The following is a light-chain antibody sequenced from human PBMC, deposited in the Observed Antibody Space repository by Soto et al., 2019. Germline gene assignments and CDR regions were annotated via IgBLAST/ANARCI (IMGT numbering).Light chain of an antibody. CDR3: QQRSNWPRT. Sequence: EIVLTQSPATLSLSPGERATLSCRASQSVSSYLAWYQQKPGQAPRLLIDDASNRATGIPARFSGSGSGTDFSHTISSLEPEDFAVYYCQQRSNWPRTFGQGTKVEIK. J-gene: IGKJ1*01. V-gene: IGKV3-11*01. CDR1: QSVSSY. CDR2: DAS.